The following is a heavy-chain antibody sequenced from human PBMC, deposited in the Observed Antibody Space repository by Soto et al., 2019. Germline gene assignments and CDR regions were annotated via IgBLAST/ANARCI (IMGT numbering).Heavy chain of an antibody. V-gene: IGHV1-3*01. Sequence: APVKVSCKASGYTFTSYAMHWVRQAPGQRLEWMGWINAGNGNTKYSQKFQGRVTITRDTSASTAYMELSSLRSEDTAVYYCARPPIAAAGTDYFDYWGQGTLVTVSS. J-gene: IGHJ4*02. CDR3: ARPPIAAAGTDYFDY. CDR2: INAGNGNT. CDR1: GYTFTSYA. D-gene: IGHD6-13*01.